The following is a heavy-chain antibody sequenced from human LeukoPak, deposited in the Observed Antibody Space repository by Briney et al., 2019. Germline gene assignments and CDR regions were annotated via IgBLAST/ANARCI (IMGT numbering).Heavy chain of an antibody. CDR3: ARGGGYYDSSGYCDLDY. V-gene: IGHV4-34*01. CDR2: INHSGST. J-gene: IGHJ4*02. D-gene: IGHD3-22*01. Sequence: SETLSLACAVYGGSFSGYYWSWIRQPPGKGLEWIGEINHSGSTNYNPSLKSRVTISVDTSKNQFSLKLSSVTAADTAVYYCARGGGYYDSSGYCDLDYWGQGTLVTVSS. CDR1: GGSFSGYY.